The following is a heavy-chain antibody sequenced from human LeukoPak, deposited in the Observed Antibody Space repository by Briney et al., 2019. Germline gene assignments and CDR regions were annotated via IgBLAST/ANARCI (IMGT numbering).Heavy chain of an antibody. CDR3: ARISGGSFDI. Sequence: GGSLRLSCAASGLTICSNYMTWVRQAQGTGLEWVSLIYSGEVTFYADSVKGRFTISRDTSHNTLYLQMNRLRTADTAVYYCARISGGSFDIWGQGTTVTV. D-gene: IGHD3-10*01. J-gene: IGHJ3*02. CDR2: IYSGEVT. V-gene: IGHV3-53*01. CDR1: GLTICSNY.